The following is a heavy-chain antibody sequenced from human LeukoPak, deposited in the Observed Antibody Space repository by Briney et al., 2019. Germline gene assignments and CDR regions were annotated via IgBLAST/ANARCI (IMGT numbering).Heavy chain of an antibody. CDR1: GYIFAASL. J-gene: IGHJ5*02. Sequence: ASVRVSCKASGYIFAASLLHWVRQAPGQPLEWMGWINLHSGVTKYAQKFQGRVTLTTDTSIGTAYMDLSRLTSDDTAVYYCAREGCISSSCHVIGDDEWLDPWGQGTLVTVSS. CDR3: AREGCISSSCHVIGDDEWLDP. CDR2: INLHSGVT. V-gene: IGHV1-2*02. D-gene: IGHD2-2*01.